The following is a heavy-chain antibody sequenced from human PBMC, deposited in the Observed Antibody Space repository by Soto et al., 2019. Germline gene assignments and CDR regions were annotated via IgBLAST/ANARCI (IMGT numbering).Heavy chain of an antibody. Sequence: EVQLLESGGGLVQPGGSLRLSCVASGFPFSNYYIDWVRQAPGKGLEWVAVISGSEDNIHYADSVKGRFTISRDNSMNTLYLQMNRLRADDTAIYYCAKDLHWFAIDVWGQGTTVTVSS. J-gene: IGHJ6*02. V-gene: IGHV3-23*01. CDR2: ISGSEDNI. CDR3: AKDLHWFAIDV. CDR1: GFPFSNYY. D-gene: IGHD3-10*01.